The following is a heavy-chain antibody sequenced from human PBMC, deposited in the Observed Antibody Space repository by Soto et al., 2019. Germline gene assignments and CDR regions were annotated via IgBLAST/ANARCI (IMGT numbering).Heavy chain of an antibody. V-gene: IGHV4-39*02. CDR3: ARDYFMVRGGLTCWFDP. Sequence: PSEALSLTCTVAGGCISGSSYCWGRIRQPPGKGLEWIGSIYYSGSTYHNPSLKSRVTISVDTSKNQFSLKLSSVTAADTAVYYCARDYFMVRGGLTCWFDPWGQGTLVTVSS. CDR2: IYYSGST. CDR1: GGCISGSSYC. D-gene: IGHD3-10*01. J-gene: IGHJ5*02.